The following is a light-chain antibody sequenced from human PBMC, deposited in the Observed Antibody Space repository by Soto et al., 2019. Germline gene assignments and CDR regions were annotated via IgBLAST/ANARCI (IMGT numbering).Light chain of an antibody. J-gene: IGLJ3*02. Sequence: QSVLTQSPSASASLGASVKLTCTLSSGHSSYAIAWHQQQPEKGPRYLMKLNSDGSHSKGDVIPDRFSGSSSGAERYLTISSLQSEDEADYSCQIWGTGPWVFGGGTKLTVL. CDR3: QIWGTGPWV. CDR2: LNSDGSH. CDR1: SGHSSYA. V-gene: IGLV4-69*01.